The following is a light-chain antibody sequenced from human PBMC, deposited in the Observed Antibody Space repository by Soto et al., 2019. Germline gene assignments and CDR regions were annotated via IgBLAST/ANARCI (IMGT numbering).Light chain of an antibody. CDR3: LIDFNYFWA. V-gene: IGKV1-6*01. Sequence: AIQLTQSPSSLSASVGDRVTITCRASQAIRSALGWYQQRPGKVPKLLFFASSTLQRGVPSRFRGSGFGTDFTLTISSLEPEDFATYSCLIDFNYFWAFGQGTKVEVK. CDR2: ASS. CDR1: QAIRSA. J-gene: IGKJ1*01.